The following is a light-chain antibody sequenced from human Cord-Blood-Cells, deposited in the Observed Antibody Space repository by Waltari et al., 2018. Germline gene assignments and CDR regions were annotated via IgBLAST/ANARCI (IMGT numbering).Light chain of an antibody. Sequence: QSALTQTASVSGSPGQSITISCTGTSSDVGGYNHVSWYQQHPGKAPKLMIYDVSNRPSGVSNRFSGSKSGNTASLTISGLQAEDEADYYCSSYTSSSTLFGGGTKLTVL. CDR1: SSDVGGYNH. CDR3: SSYTSSSTL. CDR2: DVS. J-gene: IGLJ2*01. V-gene: IGLV2-14*01.